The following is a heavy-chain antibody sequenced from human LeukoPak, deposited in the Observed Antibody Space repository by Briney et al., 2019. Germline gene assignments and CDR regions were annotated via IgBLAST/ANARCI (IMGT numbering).Heavy chain of an antibody. Sequence: GASVKVSCKASGYTFTGYYMHWVRQAPGQGLEWMGWINPYSGGTNYAQKFQGRVTMTRDTSISIAYMELSSLRSDDTAVFYCARGGQQLVRWREEQLDYWGQETLVTVSS. CDR2: INPYSGGT. CDR3: ARGGQQLVRWREEQLDY. J-gene: IGHJ4*02. D-gene: IGHD6-13*01. V-gene: IGHV1-2*02. CDR1: GYTFTGYY.